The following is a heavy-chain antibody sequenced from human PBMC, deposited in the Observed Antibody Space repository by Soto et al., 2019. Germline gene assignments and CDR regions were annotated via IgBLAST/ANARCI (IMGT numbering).Heavy chain of an antibody. CDR2: IRSKAYGGTT. CDR1: GFTFGDYA. V-gene: IGHV3-49*03. CDR3: TRDQVWGSYRPFYYFDY. Sequence: GGSLRLSCTASGFTFGDYAMSWFRQAPGKGLEWVGFIRSKAYGGTTEYAASVKGRFTISRDDSKSIAYLQMNSLKTEDTAVYYCTRDQVWGSYRPFYYFDYWGQGTLVTVSS. D-gene: IGHD3-16*02. J-gene: IGHJ4*02.